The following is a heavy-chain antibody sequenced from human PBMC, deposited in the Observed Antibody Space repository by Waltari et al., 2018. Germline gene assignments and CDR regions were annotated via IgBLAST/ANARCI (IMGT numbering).Heavy chain of an antibody. CDR1: GYIFTSYA. J-gene: IGHJ5*02. D-gene: IGHD2-15*01. CDR3: TREVVPAATIVVNWFDP. V-gene: IGHV7-4-1*01. CDR2: STTSTGNP. Sequence: QVQLVQSGSELKKPGASVKISCKASGYIFTSYAINWVRQAPGQGLELMGWSTTSTGNPTYAQGFTGRFVFSLDTSVSTAYLEIHNLKAEDTAVYYCTREVVPAATIVVNWFDPWGQGTLVTVSS.